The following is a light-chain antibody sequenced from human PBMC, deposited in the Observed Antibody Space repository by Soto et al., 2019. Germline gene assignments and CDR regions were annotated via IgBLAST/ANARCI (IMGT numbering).Light chain of an antibody. J-gene: IGKJ1*01. CDR1: QSLIHSDGNTY. CDR2: EVS. Sequence: DVVMTQSPLFLPVTLGQPASISCRSSQSLIHSDGNTYLSWFQQRPGQSPRHLIYEVSDRDSGVPDRFTGSGSGSDFTLKISRVEAEDVGVYYCLQGTHWPWTFGQGTAVEIK. V-gene: IGKV2-30*02. CDR3: LQGTHWPWT.